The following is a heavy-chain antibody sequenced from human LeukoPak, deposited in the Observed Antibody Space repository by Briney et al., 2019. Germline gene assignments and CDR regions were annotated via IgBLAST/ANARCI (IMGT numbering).Heavy chain of an antibody. CDR2: ISANNGET. CDR3: ARAPPRVTAAGYDY. CDR1: GYTFTNYG. V-gene: IGHV1-18*01. Sequence: ASVKVSCKTSGYTFTNYGITWVRQAPGQGLEWVVWISANNGETNYAQKVQGRVTVTTDTSTGTAYMELRSLRSDDTAVYYCARAPPRVTAAGYDYWGQGTLVTVSS. D-gene: IGHD6-13*01. J-gene: IGHJ4*02.